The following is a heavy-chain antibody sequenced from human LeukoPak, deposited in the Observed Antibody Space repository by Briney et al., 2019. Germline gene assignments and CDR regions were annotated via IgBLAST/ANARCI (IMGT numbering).Heavy chain of an antibody. CDR1: GFTFSSYW. CDR3: AKDLMPRKRESWNRIPAAGPQPPDY. J-gene: IGHJ4*02. D-gene: IGHD6-13*01. V-gene: IGHV3-74*01. CDR2: INSDGSST. Sequence: PGGSLRLSCAVSGFTFSSYWMHWVRQAPGKGLVWVSRINSDGSSTSYADSVKGRFTISRDNAKNTLYLQMNSVRPEDTAVYYCAKDLMPRKRESWNRIPAAGPQPPDYWGQGTLVTVSS.